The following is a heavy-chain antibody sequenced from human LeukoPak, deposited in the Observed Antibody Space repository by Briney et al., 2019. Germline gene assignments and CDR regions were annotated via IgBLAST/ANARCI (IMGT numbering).Heavy chain of an antibody. CDR1: GFTFRSYA. CDR2: ISGSGGRT. D-gene: IGHD6-19*01. V-gene: IGHV3-23*01. Sequence: PGGSLRLSCAASGFTFRSYAMNWGRQAPGKGLEWGSGISGSGGRTFYADSVKGRFTISRENSKNRLYVQMNSLRAEDTAVYYCAKGGIAVNWYFDLWGRGTLVTVSS. J-gene: IGHJ2*01. CDR3: AKGGIAVNWYFDL.